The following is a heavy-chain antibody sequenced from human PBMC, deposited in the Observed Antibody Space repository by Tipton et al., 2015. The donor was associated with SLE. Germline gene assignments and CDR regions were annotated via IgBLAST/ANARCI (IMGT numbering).Heavy chain of an antibody. J-gene: IGHJ4*02. Sequence: TLSLTCSVSGDSIITNYWTWIRQPPGKRLEWMGYSYSGGSTNYNPALESRVFISVDTSKSQFSLHLTSVTAADTAVYYCAKWSVVASGQPFGHWGQGILVTVSS. CDR2: SYSGGST. V-gene: IGHV4-59*01. CDR3: AKWSVVASGQPFGH. D-gene: IGHD2-21*01. CDR1: GDSIITNY.